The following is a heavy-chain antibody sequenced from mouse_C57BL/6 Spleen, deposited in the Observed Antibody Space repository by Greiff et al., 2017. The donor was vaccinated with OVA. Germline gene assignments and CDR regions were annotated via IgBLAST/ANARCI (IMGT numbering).Heavy chain of an antibody. Sequence: QVQLQQSGAELARPGASVKLSCKASGYTFTSYGISWVKQRTGQGLEWIGEIYPRSGNTYYNEKFKGKATLTADKSSSTAYMELRSLTSEDAAVYFCARCDYDEGNYCDYWGQGTTLTVSS. D-gene: IGHD2-4*01. V-gene: IGHV1-81*01. CDR1: GYTFTSYG. CDR3: ARCDYDEGNYCDY. CDR2: IYPRSGNT. J-gene: IGHJ2*01.